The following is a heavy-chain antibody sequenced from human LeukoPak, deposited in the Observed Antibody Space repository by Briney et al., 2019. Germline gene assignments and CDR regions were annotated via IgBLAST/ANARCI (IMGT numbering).Heavy chain of an antibody. J-gene: IGHJ5*02. D-gene: IGHD1-26*01. CDR3: ARSYSGSLNWFDP. CDR2: IYSGGTT. CDR1: GFTVSTNY. V-gene: IGHV3-53*01. Sequence: GGSLRLSCAASGFTVSTNYMNWVRQAPGKGLEWVSVIYSGGTTYYADSVKGRFTISRDNSKNTAYLQMNSLRAEDTAVYYCARSYSGSLNWFDPLGEGGQVTVSS.